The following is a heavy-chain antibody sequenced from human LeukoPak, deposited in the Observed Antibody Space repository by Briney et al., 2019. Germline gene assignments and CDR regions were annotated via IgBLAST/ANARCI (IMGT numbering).Heavy chain of an antibody. D-gene: IGHD5-24*01. CDR2: INHSGST. CDR1: GGSFSGYY. Sequence: SETLSLTCAVYGGSFSGYYWSWIRQPPGKGREWIGEINHSGSTNYNPSLKSRVTISVDTSKNQFSLNLSSVTAADTAVYYCARVGDGYTIDAFDIWGQGTMVTVSS. CDR3: ARVGDGYTIDAFDI. V-gene: IGHV4-34*01. J-gene: IGHJ3*02.